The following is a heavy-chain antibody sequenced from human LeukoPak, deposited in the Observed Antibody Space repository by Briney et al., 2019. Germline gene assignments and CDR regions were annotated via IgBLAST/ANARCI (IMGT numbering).Heavy chain of an antibody. CDR1: GFTFSSYA. CDR3: AKDGIRGDKNPSSSWYPSYFDY. Sequence: PGGSLRLSCAASGFTFSSYAMSWVRQAPGKGLEWVSAISGSGGGTYYADSVKGRFTISRDNSKNTLYLQMNSLRAEDTAVYYCAKDGIRGDKNPSSSWYPSYFDYWGQGTLVTVSS. J-gene: IGHJ4*02. CDR2: ISGSGGGT. D-gene: IGHD6-13*01. V-gene: IGHV3-23*01.